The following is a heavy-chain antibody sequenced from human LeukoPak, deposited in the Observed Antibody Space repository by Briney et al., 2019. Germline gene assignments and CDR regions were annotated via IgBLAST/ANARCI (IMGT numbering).Heavy chain of an antibody. CDR2: INPGGGRT. Sequence: GASVKVSCKASGYTFTDYYVHWVRRAPGLCLEWMGVINPGGGRTTYAQKFQDRVNMTRDTSTSTVYMELSGLTSADTAVYFCARVTSPARRGRTLVAAAATPFDYWGQGTLVTVSS. V-gene: IGHV1-46*01. J-gene: IGHJ4*02. D-gene: IGHD2-15*01. CDR1: GYTFTDYY. CDR3: ARVTSPARRGRTLVAAAATPFDY.